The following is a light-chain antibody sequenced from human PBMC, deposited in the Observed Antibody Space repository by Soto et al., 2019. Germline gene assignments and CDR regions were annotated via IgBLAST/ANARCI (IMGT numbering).Light chain of an antibody. CDR1: QSVSSSY. V-gene: IGKV3-20*01. CDR3: QQYGSSPPIT. J-gene: IGKJ5*01. CDR2: GAS. Sequence: EIVLTQSPGTLSLSPGERATLSCRASQSVSSSYLAWYQQKPGQAPRLLIYGASSRATGIPDRFSGSGSGTDFALTTSRLEPEYFAVYYCQQYGSSPPITFGQGTRLEI.